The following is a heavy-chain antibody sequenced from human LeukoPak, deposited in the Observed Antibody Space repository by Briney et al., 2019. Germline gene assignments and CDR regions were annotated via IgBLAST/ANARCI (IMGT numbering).Heavy chain of an antibody. D-gene: IGHD2-15*01. CDR3: GRDALVGYFSYYYMDV. Sequence: KASETLSLTCTVSGGSISSHYWTWVRQSPGKGLEWIGDISKSGSTSYNPSLKSRVTISIDTSKNQFSLKLSSVTAADTAVYYCGRDALVGYFSYYYMDVWGKGTTVTVSS. CDR2: ISKSGST. CDR1: GGSISSHY. J-gene: IGHJ6*03. V-gene: IGHV4-59*11.